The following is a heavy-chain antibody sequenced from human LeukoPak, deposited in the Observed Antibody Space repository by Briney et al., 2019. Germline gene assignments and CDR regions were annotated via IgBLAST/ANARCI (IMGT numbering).Heavy chain of an antibody. CDR2: IRYDGSNK. Sequence: GGSLRLSCAASGFTFSSYGMHWVRQAPGKGLEWVAFIRYDGSNKYYADSVKGRFTIPGDYSKNTLYLQMNSLRAVDTAVYYCAKDGEEMATITGQIDYWGQGTLVIVSS. CDR3: AKDGEEMATITGQIDY. D-gene: IGHD5-24*01. CDR1: GFTFSSYG. J-gene: IGHJ4*02. V-gene: IGHV3-30*02.